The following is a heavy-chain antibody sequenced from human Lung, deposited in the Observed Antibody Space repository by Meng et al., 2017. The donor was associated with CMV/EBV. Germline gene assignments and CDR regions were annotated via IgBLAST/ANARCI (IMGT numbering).Heavy chain of an antibody. CDR3: ARDQGAIFGVVIIHFDN. J-gene: IGHJ4*02. CDR1: GFIFDNYN. D-gene: IGHD3-3*01. CDR2: ITGNGNSI. Sequence: EVQLVESGGGLVKPGGSLRLSCAASGFIFDNYNMNWVRQAPGKGLEWVSSITGNGNSIYYADSVKGRFTISRDNAKNSLYLQMNSLRAEDTAVYYCARDQGAIFGVVIIHFDNWGQGTLVTVSS. V-gene: IGHV3-21*01.